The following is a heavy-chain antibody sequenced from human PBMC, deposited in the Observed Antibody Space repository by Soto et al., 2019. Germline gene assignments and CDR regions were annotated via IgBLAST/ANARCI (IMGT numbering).Heavy chain of an antibody. CDR2: IDHSGST. CDR3: GRVKRQTFQKKNDY. V-gene: IGHV4-61*03. CDR1: GGSVSSDFYN. J-gene: IGHJ4*02. Sequence: SETLSLTCTVSGGSVSSDFYNWRWIRQPPGKGLEWVGDIDHSGSTSYNPSLKSRATISVDTSKNHLSLKVTSVTAADTAVYYCGRVKRQTFQKKNDYWGQGIRVTVSS.